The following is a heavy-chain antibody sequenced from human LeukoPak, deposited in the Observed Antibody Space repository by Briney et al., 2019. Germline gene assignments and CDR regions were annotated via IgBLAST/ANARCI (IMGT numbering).Heavy chain of an antibody. D-gene: IGHD5-18*01. CDR2: ISSSSSYI. Sequence: GRSLRLSCAASGFTFSSYSMNWVRQAPGKGLEWVSSISSSSSYIYYADSVKGRFTISRDNAKNSLYLQMNSLRAEDTAVYYCARDPDTAMVKGGDYWGQGTLVTVFS. CDR3: ARDPDTAMVKGGDY. V-gene: IGHV3-21*01. J-gene: IGHJ4*02. CDR1: GFTFSSYS.